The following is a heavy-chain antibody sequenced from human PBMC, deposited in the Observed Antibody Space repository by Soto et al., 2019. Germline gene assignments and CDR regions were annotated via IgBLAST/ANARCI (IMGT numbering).Heavy chain of an antibody. J-gene: IGHJ4*02. CDR2: ISGGSSSI. CDR3: AIGSEGWFGEFWH. Sequence: PGGSLRLSCAASGFAFSSYSMTWVRQTPGKGLEWVSYISGGSSSIYYADSVKGRFTISRDNAKNSLYLQMNSLRVEDTAVYFCAIGSEGWFGEFWHWGQGTLVTVSS. D-gene: IGHD3-10*01. V-gene: IGHV3-48*01. CDR1: GFAFSSYS.